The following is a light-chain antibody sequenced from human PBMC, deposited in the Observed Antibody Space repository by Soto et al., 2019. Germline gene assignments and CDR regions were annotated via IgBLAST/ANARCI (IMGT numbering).Light chain of an antibody. CDR3: QQYNNLWT. V-gene: IGKV3-15*01. CDR2: ATS. Sequence: EIVMTQSPATLSVSPGERSTISCRASQTVSSNLAWYQQKPGQAPRLLIYATSTRATGIPPRFSGTGSGTEFTLTISSLQSEEFAVDYCQQYNNLWTFGQGTKVEIK. CDR1: QTVSSN. J-gene: IGKJ1*01.